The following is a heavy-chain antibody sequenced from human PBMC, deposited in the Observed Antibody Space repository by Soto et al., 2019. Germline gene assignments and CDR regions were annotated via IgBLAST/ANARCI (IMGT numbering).Heavy chain of an antibody. D-gene: IGHD2-21*02. CDR1: FCHFSNHW. CDR2: ITSDGKSK. V-gene: IGHV3-74*01. J-gene: IGHJ5*02. Sequence: LRLSCAASFCHFSNHWMHWVRQRPAEGLVWVSRITSDGKSKAYAESVKGRFAISRDNAKNTLYLQMNGLTAEDTAVYYCARESGDWPLNWFDPWGQGTLVTVSS. CDR3: ARESGDWPLNWFDP.